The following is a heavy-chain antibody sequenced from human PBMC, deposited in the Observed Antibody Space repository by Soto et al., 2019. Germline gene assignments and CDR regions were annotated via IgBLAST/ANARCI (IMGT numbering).Heavy chain of an antibody. D-gene: IGHD4-4*01. CDR1: GGSISSGGYS. V-gene: IGHV4-30-2*01. CDR2: IYHSGST. Sequence: SETLSLTCAVSGGSISSGGYSWSWIRQPPGKGLEWIGYIYHSGSTYYNPSLKSRVTISVDRSKNQFSLKLSSVTAADTAVYYCARRGTVTHFDYWGQGTLATVSS. J-gene: IGHJ4*02. CDR3: ARRGTVTHFDY.